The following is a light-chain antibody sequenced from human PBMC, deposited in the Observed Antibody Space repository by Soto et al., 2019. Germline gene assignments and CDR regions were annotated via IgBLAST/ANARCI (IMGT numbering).Light chain of an antibody. CDR1: QTVSSNY. V-gene: IGKV3-20*01. CDR3: QKYTGPPTT. Sequence: EIILTQSPDTLSLSPGERATLSCRASQTVSSNYLAWCQQRPGQAPGLLIYGASTRAAGIPDRFSGSGSGTDFTITITRLEPEDSEVYFCQKYTGPPTTFGEGTRLEIK. J-gene: IGKJ5*01. CDR2: GAS.